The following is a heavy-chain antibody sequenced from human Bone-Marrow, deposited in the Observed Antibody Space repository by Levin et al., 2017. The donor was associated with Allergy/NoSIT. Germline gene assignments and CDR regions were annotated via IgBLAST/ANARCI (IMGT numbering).Heavy chain of an antibody. CDR2: IYSGGST. D-gene: IGHD1-26*01. Sequence: GGSLRLSCAASGITVSNNYMSWVRQAPGKGLEWVSLIYSGGSTYYADSVKGRFTVSRDNSKNTLHLQMNSLRPEDTAVYYCEGYSSLDHWGQGTLVIVSS. CDR3: EGYSSLDH. CDR1: GITVSNNY. J-gene: IGHJ4*02. V-gene: IGHV3-66*01.